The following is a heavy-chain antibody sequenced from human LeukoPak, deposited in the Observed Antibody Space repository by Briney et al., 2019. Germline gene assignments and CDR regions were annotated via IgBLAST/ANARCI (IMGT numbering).Heavy chain of an antibody. Sequence: ASVKVSCKASGYTFTGYYMHWVRQAPGQGLEWMGWINANSGGTNYAQKFQGRVTMTRDTSISTAYMELSRLRSDDTAVYYCALSSSWYVNGLDYWGQGTLVTVSA. V-gene: IGHV1-2*02. CDR3: ALSSSWYVNGLDY. D-gene: IGHD6-13*01. CDR1: GYTFTGYY. CDR2: INANSGGT. J-gene: IGHJ4*02.